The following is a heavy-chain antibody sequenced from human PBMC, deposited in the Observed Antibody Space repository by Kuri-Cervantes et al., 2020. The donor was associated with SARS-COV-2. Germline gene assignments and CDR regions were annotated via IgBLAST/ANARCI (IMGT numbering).Heavy chain of an antibody. V-gene: IGHV3-23*01. J-gene: IGHJ6*02. CDR1: GFTFSSYA. D-gene: IGHD6-6*01. CDR3: AKDLVYSSSPGYYYYYYGMDV. Sequence: GESLKISCAASGFTFSSYAMSWVRQAPGKGLEWVSAISGSGGSTYYADSVKGRFTISRDNSKNTLYLQMNSLRAEDTAVYYCAKDLVYSSSPGYYYYYYGMDVWGQGTTVTVSS. CDR2: ISGSGGST.